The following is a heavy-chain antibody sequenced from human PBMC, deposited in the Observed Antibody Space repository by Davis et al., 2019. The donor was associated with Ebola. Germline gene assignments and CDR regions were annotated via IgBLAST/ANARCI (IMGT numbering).Heavy chain of an antibody. D-gene: IGHD3-3*01. CDR3: AKPTGPDYDFWSGPNYYGMDV. J-gene: IGHJ6*02. Sequence: GGSLRLSCAASGFTFSVYAMTWVRQAPGKGLEWVANIKQDGSEKYYVDSVKGRFTISRDNAKNSLYLQMNSLRAEDTAVYYCAKPTGPDYDFWSGPNYYGMDVWGQGTTVTVSS. V-gene: IGHV3-7*01. CDR1: GFTFSVYA. CDR2: IKQDGSEK.